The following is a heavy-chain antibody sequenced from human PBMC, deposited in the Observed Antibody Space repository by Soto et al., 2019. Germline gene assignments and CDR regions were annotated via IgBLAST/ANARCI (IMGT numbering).Heavy chain of an antibody. Sequence: SETLSLTCAISGDSVSSNSAAWNWIRQSPSRGLEWLGRTYYRSKWYIDYGVSVKGRITVNPDTSKNQFSLQLNSVTPEDTAVYYWARSRITAAGTFDYWGQGTLVTVSS. D-gene: IGHD6-13*01. CDR3: ARSRITAAGTFDY. J-gene: IGHJ4*02. CDR2: TYYRSKWYI. CDR1: GDSVSSNSAA. V-gene: IGHV6-1*01.